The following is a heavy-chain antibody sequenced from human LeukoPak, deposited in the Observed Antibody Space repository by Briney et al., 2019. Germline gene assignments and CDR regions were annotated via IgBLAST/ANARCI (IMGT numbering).Heavy chain of an antibody. CDR1: GYTFTSYD. D-gene: IGHD3-10*01. CDR3: ARSGRLLLWFGELLSGAPYFDY. CDR2: MNPNSGNT. V-gene: IGHV1-8*01. J-gene: IGHJ4*02. Sequence: GASVKVSCKASGYTFTSYDINWVRQATGQGLEWMGWMNPNSGNTGYAQKFQGRVTMTRNTSISTAYMELSSLRSEGTAVYYCARSGRLLLWFGELLSGAPYFDYWGQGTLVTVSS.